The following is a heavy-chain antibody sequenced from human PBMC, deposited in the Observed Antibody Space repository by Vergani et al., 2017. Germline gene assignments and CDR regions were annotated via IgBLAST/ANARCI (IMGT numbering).Heavy chain of an antibody. J-gene: IGHJ5*02. CDR3: ASAGPSGGWFDP. D-gene: IGHD1-26*01. CDR1: GGTLSSYT. V-gene: IGHV1-69*02. CDR2: IIPILGIA. Sequence: QVQLVQSGAEVKKPGSSVKVSCKASGGTLSSYTISWVRQAPGQGLEWMGRIIPILGIANYAQKFQGRVTITADKSTSTAYMELSSLRSEDTAVYYCASAGPSGGWFDPWGQGTLVTVSS.